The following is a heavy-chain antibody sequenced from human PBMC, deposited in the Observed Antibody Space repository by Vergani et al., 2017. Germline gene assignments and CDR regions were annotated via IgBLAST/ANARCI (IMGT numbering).Heavy chain of an antibody. CDR2: ISGSGGST. CDR3: AKELVGTIFGVVYGMDV. D-gene: IGHD3-3*01. CDR1: GFTFSSYA. J-gene: IGHJ6*02. Sequence: EVQLLESGGGLVQPGGSLRLSCAASGFTFSSYAMSWVRQAPGKGLEWVSAISGSGGSTYYADSVKGRFTISRDNSKNTLYLQMNSLRAEDTAVYYCAKELVGTIFGVVYGMDVWGQGTTVTVSS. V-gene: IGHV3-23*01.